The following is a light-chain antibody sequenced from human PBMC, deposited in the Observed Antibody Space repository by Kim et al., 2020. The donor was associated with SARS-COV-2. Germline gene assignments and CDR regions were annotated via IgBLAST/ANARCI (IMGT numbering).Light chain of an antibody. V-gene: IGKV4-1*01. J-gene: IGKJ2*01. CDR2: WAS. CDR3: QQYYGTPYT. CDR1: QSVLYSSNNKNY. Sequence: RATISCKSSQSVLYSSNNKNYLAWYQQKPGQPPKLLIYWASTRESGVPDRFSGSGSGTDFTLTISNLQAEDVAVYYCQQYYGTPYTFGQGTKLEI.